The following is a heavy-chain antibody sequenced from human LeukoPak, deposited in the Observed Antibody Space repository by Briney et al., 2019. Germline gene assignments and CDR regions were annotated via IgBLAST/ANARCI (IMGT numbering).Heavy chain of an antibody. CDR3: ARRCSSTSCYPFDY. V-gene: IGHV4-39*01. CDR1: GGSISSSSYY. D-gene: IGHD2-2*01. CDR2: IYYSGST. J-gene: IGHJ4*02. Sequence: SETLSLTCTVSGGSISSSSYYWGWIHQPPGKGLEWIGSIYYSGSTYYNPSLKSRVTISVDTSKNQFSLKLSSVTAADTAVYYCARRCSSTSCYPFDYWGQGTLVTVSS.